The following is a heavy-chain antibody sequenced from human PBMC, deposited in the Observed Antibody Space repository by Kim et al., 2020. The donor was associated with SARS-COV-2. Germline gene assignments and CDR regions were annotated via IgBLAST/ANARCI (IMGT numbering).Heavy chain of an antibody. Sequence: GGSLRLSCGTSGFTFKEYGMTWVRQVPGDGLECVAAITWNGGVTGYADSVKGRFIISRDNANNFLYLQMNSLRVEDTAFYYCARGPDILTGPIDLWGQGTLVTVSS. CDR1: GFTFKEYG. V-gene: IGHV3-20*04. CDR3: ARGPDILTGPIDL. CDR2: ITWNGGVT. J-gene: IGHJ5*02. D-gene: IGHD3-9*01.